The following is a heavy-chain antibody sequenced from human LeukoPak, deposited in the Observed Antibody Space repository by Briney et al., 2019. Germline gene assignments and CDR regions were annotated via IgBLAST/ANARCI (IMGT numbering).Heavy chain of an antibody. V-gene: IGHV1-2*02. J-gene: IGHJ4*02. CDR3: AREWKYHYGSGSLPDY. CDR1: GYTFTGYY. D-gene: IGHD3-10*01. Sequence: ASMKVSCKASGYTFTGYYMHWVRQAPGQGLEWMGWINPNSGGTNYAQKFQGRVTMTRDTSISTAYMELSRLRSDDTAVYYCAREWKYHYGSGSLPDYWGQGTLVTVSS. CDR2: INPNSGGT.